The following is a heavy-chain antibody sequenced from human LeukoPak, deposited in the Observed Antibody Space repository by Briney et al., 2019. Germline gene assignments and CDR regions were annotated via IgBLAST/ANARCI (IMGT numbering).Heavy chain of an antibody. D-gene: IGHD3-22*01. CDR2: ISGSGGST. Sequence: GGSLRVSCAASGFPLSSYAMSWVRQAPGERLGWVSAISGSGGSTYYADSVKGRFTITRENYKNTLYLQMNSLSAEDTAVYYCAKDPFLTMIVVDWFGPWGQGTLVTVSS. V-gene: IGHV3-23*01. CDR1: GFPLSSYA. CDR3: AKDPFLTMIVVDWFGP. J-gene: IGHJ5*02.